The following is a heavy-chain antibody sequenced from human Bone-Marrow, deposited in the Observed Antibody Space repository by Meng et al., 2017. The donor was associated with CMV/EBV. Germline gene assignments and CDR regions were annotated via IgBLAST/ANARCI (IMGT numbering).Heavy chain of an antibody. J-gene: IGHJ4*02. V-gene: IGHV1-46*01. CDR3: ARDSGYPWGFDC. D-gene: IGHD3-22*01. Sequence: ASGKVSCKPSGYPFTNYYMHWVRQAPGQGLEWMGVVGPSETSTNIAQKFQGRVTMTRDTSTSTVYMELSSLRSGDTAVYYCARDSGYPWGFDCWGQGTLVTVSS. CDR1: GYPFTNYY. CDR2: VGPSETST.